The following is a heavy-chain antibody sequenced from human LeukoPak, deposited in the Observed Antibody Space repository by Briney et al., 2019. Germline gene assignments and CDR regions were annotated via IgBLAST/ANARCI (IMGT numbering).Heavy chain of an antibody. D-gene: IGHD5-18*01. CDR2: IWDDGSNK. J-gene: IGHJ4*02. Sequence: GGSLRLSCAASGFTFSSYGMHWVRQAPGKGLEWVAVIWDDGSNKYYADSVKGRFTITEDNSKNTLYLQMNSLRAEDTAVYYCARDSPPGYSYFDYWGQGTLVTVSS. V-gene: IGHV3-33*01. CDR3: ARDSPPGYSYFDY. CDR1: GFTFSSYG.